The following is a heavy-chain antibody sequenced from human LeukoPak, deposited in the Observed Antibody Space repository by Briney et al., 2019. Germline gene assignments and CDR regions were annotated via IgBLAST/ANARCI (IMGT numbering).Heavy chain of an antibody. J-gene: IGHJ4*02. Sequence: GGSLSLSCAASGLTFSSYAMHWVRQAPGKGLEWLAVVSAHGLDKFYADSVKGRFTISRDNSKNTLYLQMSSLRAEDTAVYYCAKDPSGSLPYFDYWGQGTLVTVSS. CDR3: AKDPSGSLPYFDY. CDR2: VSAHGLDK. CDR1: GLTFSSYA. V-gene: IGHV3-30*04. D-gene: IGHD1-26*01.